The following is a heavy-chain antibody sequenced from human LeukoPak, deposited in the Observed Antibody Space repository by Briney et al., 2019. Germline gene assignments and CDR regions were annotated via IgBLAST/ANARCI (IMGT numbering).Heavy chain of an antibody. J-gene: IGHJ4*02. CDR2: IRSKAYVGTT. D-gene: IGHD1-26*01. CDR3: TRVVGAPLGFDY. Sequence: GSLRLSCTASGFTFGDYAMSWFRQAPGKGLEWVGFIRSKAYVGTTEYAASVKGRFTISRDDSKSIAYLQMNSPKTEDTAVYYCTRVVGAPLGFDYWGQGTLVTVSS. V-gene: IGHV3-49*03. CDR1: GFTFGDYA.